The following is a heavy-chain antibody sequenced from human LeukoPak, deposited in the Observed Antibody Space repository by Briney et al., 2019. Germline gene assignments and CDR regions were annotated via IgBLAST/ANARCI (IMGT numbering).Heavy chain of an antibody. V-gene: IGHV3-48*01. CDR2: ITSGGTV. CDR3: ARGWGRYSGSYWVCYFDY. D-gene: IGHD1-26*01. J-gene: IGHJ4*02. Sequence: GGSLRLSCAATGFTFSGHSMGWVRQAPGRGLEWVSHITSGGTVYYADSVKGRFTISRDNAKNSVYLQMSGLRAEDTAVYYCARGWGRYSGSYWVCYFDYWGQGTLVTVSS. CDR1: GFTFSGHS.